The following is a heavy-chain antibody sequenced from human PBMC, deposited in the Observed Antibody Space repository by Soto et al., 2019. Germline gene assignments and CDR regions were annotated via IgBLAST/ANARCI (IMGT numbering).Heavy chain of an antibody. Sequence: ASVKDSCKASGYTFTSYDINWVRQATGQGLEWMGWMNPNSGNTGYAQKFQGRVTMTRNTSISTAYMELSSLRSEDTAVYYCARSPMTMIVVVMNYYYGIDVWGQGTTVTVSS. V-gene: IGHV1-8*01. J-gene: IGHJ6*02. CDR1: GYTFTSYD. D-gene: IGHD3-22*01. CDR3: ARSPMTMIVVVMNYYYGIDV. CDR2: MNPNSGNT.